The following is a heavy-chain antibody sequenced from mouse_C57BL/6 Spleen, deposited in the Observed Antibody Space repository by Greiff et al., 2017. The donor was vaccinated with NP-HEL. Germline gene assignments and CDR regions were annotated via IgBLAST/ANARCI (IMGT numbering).Heavy chain of an antibody. CDR3: ARHGAGTGGYAMDY. V-gene: IGHV5-2*01. CDR2: INSDGGST. Sequence: EVQLQQSGGGLVQPGESLKLSCESNEYEFPSHDMSWVRKTPEKRLELVAAINSDGGSTYYPDTMERRFIISRDNTKKTLYLQMSSLRSEDTALYYCARHGAGTGGYAMDYWGQGTSVTVSS. CDR1: EYEFPSHD. D-gene: IGHD3-3*01. J-gene: IGHJ4*01.